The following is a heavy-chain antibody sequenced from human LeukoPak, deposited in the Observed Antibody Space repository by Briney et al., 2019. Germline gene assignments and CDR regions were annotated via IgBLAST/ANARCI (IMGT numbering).Heavy chain of an antibody. CDR2: INPGDSDA. CDR1: GYRFTNYW. D-gene: IGHD2-8*01. CDR3: ARLAVYSADY. V-gene: IGHV5-51*01. Sequence: GESLKISCKGSGYRFTNYWIGWVRQMPGKGLEWMGIINPGDSDARYSPSFQGQVTISVDKSISTAYLQWGSLKASDTAMFYCARLAVYSADYWGQGSLVTVSS. J-gene: IGHJ4*02.